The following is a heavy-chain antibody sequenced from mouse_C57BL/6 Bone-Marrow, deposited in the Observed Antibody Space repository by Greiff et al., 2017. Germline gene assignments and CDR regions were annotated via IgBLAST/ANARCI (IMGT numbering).Heavy chain of an antibody. CDR1: GYTFTNYW. V-gene: IGHV1-64*01. D-gene: IGHD2-2*01. J-gene: IGHJ4*01. CDR2: MHPNGGSP. Sequence: VQLQESGAELVKPGASVKLSCKASGYTFTNYWMHWVKQRPGQGLEWIGMMHPNGGSPDYNEKFKSEATLSVAKSSRTAYMELSSLTSEDSAVYYCARSYAYDDYTMDYWGQGTSVTVSS. CDR3: ARSYAYDDYTMDY.